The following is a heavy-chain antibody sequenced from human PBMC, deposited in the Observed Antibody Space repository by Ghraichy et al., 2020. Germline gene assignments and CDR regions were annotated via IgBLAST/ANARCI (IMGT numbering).Heavy chain of an antibody. Sequence: GGSLRLSCAASGFTFSSYSMNWVRQAPGKGLEWVSYISSSSSTIYYADSVKGRVTISRDNAKNSLYLQMNSLRDEDTAVYYCARRLTRGGIPYGMDGWGQGTTVTVSS. J-gene: IGHJ6*02. CDR3: ARRLTRGGIPYGMDG. CDR2: ISSSSSTI. D-gene: IGHD2-21*01. CDR1: GFTFSSYS. V-gene: IGHV3-48*02.